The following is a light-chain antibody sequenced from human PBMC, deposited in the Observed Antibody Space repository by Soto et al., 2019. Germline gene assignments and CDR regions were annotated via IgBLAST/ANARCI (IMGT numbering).Light chain of an antibody. Sequence: DIQMTQSPSTVSSSIGDRITITCRASQSINTWLAWYRQRPGEAPQLLIYDGSTLAMGVPSRFSGSGSGTDFTLSSSRLPPDYFATFCCQQYQTYSRTFGQGTRVEVK. CDR3: QQYQTYSRT. CDR2: DGS. CDR1: QSINTW. V-gene: IGKV1-5*01. J-gene: IGKJ1*01.